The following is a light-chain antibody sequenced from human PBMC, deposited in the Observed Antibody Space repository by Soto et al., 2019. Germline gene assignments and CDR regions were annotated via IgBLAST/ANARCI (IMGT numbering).Light chain of an antibody. Sequence: DLQMTQSPSTLSASVGDRVTITCRASQNIRDWLAWYQQRPGKAPKLLIYAASSLQSGVPSRFSASGSGTDLTINIGSLQAEDGETYDGQQSYINPRTFGQGTKVDIK. J-gene: IGKJ1*01. V-gene: IGKV1-39*01. CDR2: AAS. CDR1: QNIRDW. CDR3: QQSYINPRT.